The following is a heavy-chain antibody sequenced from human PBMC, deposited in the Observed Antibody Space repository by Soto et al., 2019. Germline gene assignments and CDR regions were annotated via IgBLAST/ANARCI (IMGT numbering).Heavy chain of an antibody. CDR1: GGSINNYY. CDR2: IYYSGST. J-gene: IGHJ3*02. CDR3: ARGVGATRVFDI. Sequence: SETLSLTCTVSGGSINNYYWSWIRQPPGKGLEWIGYIYYSGSTSYNPSLKSRVTISGDTSKNQFSLKLSSVTAADTAVYYCARGVGATRVFDIWGQGTMVTVSS. V-gene: IGHV4-59*01. D-gene: IGHD1-26*01.